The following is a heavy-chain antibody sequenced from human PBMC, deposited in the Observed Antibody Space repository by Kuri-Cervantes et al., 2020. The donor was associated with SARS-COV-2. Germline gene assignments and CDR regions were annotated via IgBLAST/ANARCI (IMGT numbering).Heavy chain of an antibody. D-gene: IGHD1-26*01. Sequence: GGSLRLSCTASGFTFSSYAMHWVRQAPGKGLEWVAVISYDGSNKYYADSVKGRFTISRDNSKNTLYLQMNSLRAEDTAVYYCARDNSGSYYGAFDIWGQGTMVTVSS. V-gene: IGHV3-30-3*01. CDR2: ISYDGSNK. CDR1: GFTFSSYA. J-gene: IGHJ3*02. CDR3: ARDNSGSYYGAFDI.